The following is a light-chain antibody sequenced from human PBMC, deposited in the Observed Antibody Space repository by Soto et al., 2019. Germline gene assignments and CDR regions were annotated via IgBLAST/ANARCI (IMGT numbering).Light chain of an antibody. CDR2: DAS. V-gene: IGKV1-5*01. Sequence: DIQMTQSPSTLSASVGDRVTITCRASQSISSWLAWYQQKPGKAPKLLIYDASSLESGVPSRFSGSGSGTEFTLTISSLQPDDFPTYYCQQYNSYRTFGQGTKVEI. J-gene: IGKJ1*01. CDR1: QSISSW. CDR3: QQYNSYRT.